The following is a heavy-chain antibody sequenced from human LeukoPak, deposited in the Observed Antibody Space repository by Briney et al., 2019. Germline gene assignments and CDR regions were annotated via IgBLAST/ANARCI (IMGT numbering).Heavy chain of an antibody. Sequence: NPSETLSLTCTVSGGSISSYYWSWIRQPPGKGLEWIGYIYYSGSTNYNPSLKSRVTISVDTSKNQFSLKLSSVTAADTAVHYCARVLRGVTDWFDPWGQGTLVTVSS. CDR1: GGSISSYY. V-gene: IGHV4-59*01. J-gene: IGHJ5*02. CDR2: IYYSGST. D-gene: IGHD3-10*01. CDR3: ARVLRGVTDWFDP.